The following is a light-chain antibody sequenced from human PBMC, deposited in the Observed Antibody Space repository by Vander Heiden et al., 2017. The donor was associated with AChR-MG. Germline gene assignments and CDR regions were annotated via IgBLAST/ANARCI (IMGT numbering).Light chain of an antibody. Sequence: IVLTQSPGTLSLSPGETATLSCRASQSINSGYLALYQQKLGQAPRLLIYGASSRATGIPDRFSGSGSGTDFTLTVSRLEPEDFAVYYCQQFGSSLWTFGPGTKVEIK. V-gene: IGKV3-20*01. CDR2: GAS. CDR1: QSINSGY. CDR3: QQFGSSLWT. J-gene: IGKJ1*01.